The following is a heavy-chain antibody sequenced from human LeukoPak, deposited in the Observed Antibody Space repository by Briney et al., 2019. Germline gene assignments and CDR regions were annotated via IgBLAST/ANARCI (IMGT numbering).Heavy chain of an antibody. J-gene: IGHJ4*02. V-gene: IGHV3-20*04. CDR1: GFTFDNYG. CDR3: AKDPTVTTYFDY. Sequence: RAGGSLRLSCAASGFTFDNYGMSWVRQVPGKGLEWVSSINANGGSTAYADSVKGRFTISRDNSKNTLYLQMNSLRAEDTAVYYCAKDPTVTTYFDYWGQGTLVTVSS. CDR2: INANGGST. D-gene: IGHD4-17*01.